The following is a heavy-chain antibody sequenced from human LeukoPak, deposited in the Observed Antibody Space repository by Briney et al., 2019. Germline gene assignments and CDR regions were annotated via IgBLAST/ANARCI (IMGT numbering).Heavy chain of an antibody. CDR3: ARESDCSSTSCYPHFDY. V-gene: IGHV1-69*05. Sequence: ASVKVSCKASGGTFSSYAISWVRQAPGQGLEWMGGIIPIFGTANYAQKFQGRVTITTDESTSTAYMELSSLRSEDTAVYYCARESDCSSTSCYPHFDYWGQGTLVTVSS. CDR1: GGTFSSYA. CDR2: IIPIFGTA. J-gene: IGHJ4*02. D-gene: IGHD2-2*01.